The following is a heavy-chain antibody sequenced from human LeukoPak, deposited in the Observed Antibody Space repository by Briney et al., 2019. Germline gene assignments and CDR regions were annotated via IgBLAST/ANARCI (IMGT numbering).Heavy chain of an antibody. CDR1: GYTFINYG. CDR3: ARPAVRYDFWSGYSGLRDYYYGMDV. Sequence: ASVKVSCKASGYTFINYGISWVRQAPGQGLEWMGWINPNSGGTNYAQKFQGRVTMTRDTSISTAYMELSRLRSDDTAVYYCARPAVRYDFWSGYSGLRDYYYGMDVWGQGTTVTVSS. J-gene: IGHJ6*02. CDR2: INPNSGGT. V-gene: IGHV1-2*02. D-gene: IGHD3-3*01.